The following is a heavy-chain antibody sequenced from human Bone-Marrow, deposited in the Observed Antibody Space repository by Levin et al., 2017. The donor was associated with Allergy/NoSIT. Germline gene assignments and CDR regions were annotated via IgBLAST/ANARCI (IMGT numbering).Heavy chain of an antibody. CDR2: VYSDGTIT. D-gene: IGHD2-2*01. Sequence: PGGSLRLSCAASGFTFRNYYMHWVRQAPGKGLVWVSLVYSDGTITYYADPVKGRFTISRDNARNTLYLQMNSLRAEDTGVYYCARGGCSSTSCLDNWGQGILVTVSS. J-gene: IGHJ4*02. CDR3: ARGGCSSTSCLDN. CDR1: GFTFRNYY. V-gene: IGHV3-74*01.